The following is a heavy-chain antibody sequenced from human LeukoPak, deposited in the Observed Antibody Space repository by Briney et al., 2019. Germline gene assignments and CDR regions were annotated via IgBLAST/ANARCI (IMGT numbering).Heavy chain of an antibody. J-gene: IGHJ4*02. V-gene: IGHV3-23*01. D-gene: IGHD5-18*01. CDR2: VSDSGGNT. CDR3: ARRNGYDFDY. Sequence: PGGSLRLSCAASGFTFSNYAMSWVRQAPGKGLEWVSDVSDSGGNTHYADSVKGRFTISRDKSKNTLYLQMNSLRAEDTAVYCCARRNGYDFDYWGQGTLVTVSS. CDR1: GFTFSNYA.